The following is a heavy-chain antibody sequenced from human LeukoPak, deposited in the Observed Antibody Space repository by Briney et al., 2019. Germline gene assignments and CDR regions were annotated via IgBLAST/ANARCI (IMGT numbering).Heavy chain of an antibody. V-gene: IGHV3-23*01. J-gene: IGHJ4*02. D-gene: IGHD6-13*01. CDR3: AKAGTGYSSSWYYFDY. CDR2: ISGSGGST. CDR1: GFTFSSYG. Sequence: GGSLRLSCAASGFTFSSYGMSWVRQAPGQGLEWVSAISGSGGSTYYADSVKGRFTISRDNSKNTLYLQMNSLRAEDTAVYYCAKAGTGYSSSWYYFDYWGQGTLVTVSS.